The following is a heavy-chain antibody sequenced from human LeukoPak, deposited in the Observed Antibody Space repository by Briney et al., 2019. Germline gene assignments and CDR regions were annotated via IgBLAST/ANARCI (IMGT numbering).Heavy chain of an antibody. D-gene: IGHD6-13*01. J-gene: IGHJ4*02. CDR1: GGSISSYY. CDR2: IYTSGST. V-gene: IGHV4-4*07. CDR3: ARVGQELGRYYFDY. Sequence: SETLSLTCTVSGGSISSYYWSWIRQPAGKGLEWIGRIYTSGSTNYNPSLKSRVTMSVDTSKNQFSLKLSSVTAADTAVYYCARVGQELGRYYFDYWGQGTLVTVSS.